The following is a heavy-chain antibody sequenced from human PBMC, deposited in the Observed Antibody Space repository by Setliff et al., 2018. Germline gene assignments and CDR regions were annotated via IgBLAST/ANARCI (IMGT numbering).Heavy chain of an antibody. CDR3: ATRTYYDSNGYYYAIAGPFDI. D-gene: IGHD3-22*01. Sequence: TEPCPSPAVSLVAPSAVVFTTGDGSARPQGRGWSGLGSIYYSGSTYYSPSLKRRVTISVDTSKNQFSLKLSSVTAADTAVYYCATRTYYDSNGYYYAIAGPFDIWGQGTMVTVSS. J-gene: IGHJ3*02. V-gene: IGHV4-39*01. CDR1: VAPSAVVFTT. CDR2: IYYSGST.